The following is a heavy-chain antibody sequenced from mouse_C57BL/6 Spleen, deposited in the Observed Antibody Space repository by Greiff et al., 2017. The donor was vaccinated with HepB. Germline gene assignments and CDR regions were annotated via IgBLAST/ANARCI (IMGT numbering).Heavy chain of an antibody. V-gene: IGHV5-4*01. CDR3: AREDYYGNYAPCAY. Sequence: EVKLVESGGGLVKPGGSLKLSCAASGFTFSSYAMSWVRQTPEKRLEWVATISDGGSYTYYPDNVKGRFTISRDNAKNNLYLQMSHLKSEDTAMYYCAREDYYGNYAPCAYWGQGTLVTVSA. CDR1: GFTFSSYA. D-gene: IGHD2-1*01. J-gene: IGHJ3*01. CDR2: ISDGGSYT.